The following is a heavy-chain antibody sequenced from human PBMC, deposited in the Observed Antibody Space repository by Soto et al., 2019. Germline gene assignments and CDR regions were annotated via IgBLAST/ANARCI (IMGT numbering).Heavy chain of an antibody. CDR1: GFTFSSYA. D-gene: IGHD2-2*02. J-gene: IGHJ4*02. CDR2: IIGSGGSTYYAHTST. V-gene: IGHV3-23*01. Sequence: EVQLLESGGGLVQPGGSLRLSCAASGFTFSSYAMNWLRQAPGKGLEWDSTIIGSGGSTYYAHTSTYYADSVKGRFTIARDNSKNTLYLQMNSLRAEDTAVYYCAKVGGTSHPPIPVDYWGQGTLVTVSS. CDR3: AKVGGTSHPPIPVDY.